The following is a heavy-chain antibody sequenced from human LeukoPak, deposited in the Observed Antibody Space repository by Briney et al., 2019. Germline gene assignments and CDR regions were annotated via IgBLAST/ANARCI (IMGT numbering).Heavy chain of an antibody. J-gene: IGHJ4*02. CDR2: IWYDGSNK. CDR3: AKDSYGDYGEGYFDY. V-gene: IGHV3-33*06. D-gene: IGHD4-17*01. Sequence: GGSLRLSCAASGFTFSSYGMHWVRQAPGKGLEWVAVIWYDGSNKYYADSVKGRFTISRDNSKNTLYLQMNSLRAEDTAVYYCAKDSYGDYGEGYFDYWGQGTLVTVSS. CDR1: GFTFSSYG.